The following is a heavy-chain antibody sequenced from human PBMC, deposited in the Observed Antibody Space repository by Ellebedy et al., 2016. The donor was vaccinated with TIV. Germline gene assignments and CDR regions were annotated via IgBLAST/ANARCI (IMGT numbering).Heavy chain of an antibody. CDR1: GGSFSGYY. CDR2: IYYTGST. D-gene: IGHD2-2*01. V-gene: IGHV4-34*09. CDR3: ARVPAPYYFDY. J-gene: IGHJ4*02. Sequence: MPSETLSLTCAVYGGSFSGYYWSWIRQPPGKGLEWIGYIYYTGSTYYNPSLKSRVIISVDTSKNLFSLKLNSVTAADTAVYYCARVPAPYYFDYWGQGTLVNVSS.